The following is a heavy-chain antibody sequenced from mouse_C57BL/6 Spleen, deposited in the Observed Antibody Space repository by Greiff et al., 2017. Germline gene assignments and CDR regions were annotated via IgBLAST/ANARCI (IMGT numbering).Heavy chain of an antibody. CDR3: ARYYYGNAMDY. D-gene: IGHD1-1*02. CDR2: IYPGDGDT. V-gene: IGHV1-82*01. Sequence: QVQLKESGPELVKPGASVKISCKASGYAFSSSWMNWVKQRPGKGLEWIGRIYPGDGDTNYNGKFKGKATLTADKSSSTAYMQLSSLTSEDSAVSFCARYYYGNAMDYWGQGTSVTVSS. J-gene: IGHJ4*01. CDR1: GYAFSSSW.